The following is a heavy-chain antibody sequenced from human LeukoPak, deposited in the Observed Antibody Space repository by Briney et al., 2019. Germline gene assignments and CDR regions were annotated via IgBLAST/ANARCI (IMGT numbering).Heavy chain of an antibody. Sequence: GGSLRLSCAASGFTFTSYSMNWVRQAPGKGLEWVSTISGGGGSTYYADSVKGRFTISRDNSKNTLYLQVNSLRAEDTAVYYCAKDAIAVAGTSDYWGQGTLVTVSS. CDR1: GFTFTSYS. J-gene: IGHJ4*02. D-gene: IGHD6-19*01. V-gene: IGHV3-23*01. CDR2: ISGGGGST. CDR3: AKDAIAVAGTSDY.